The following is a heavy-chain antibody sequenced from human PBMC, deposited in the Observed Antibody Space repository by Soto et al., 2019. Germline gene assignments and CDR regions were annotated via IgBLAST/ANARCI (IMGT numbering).Heavy chain of an antibody. CDR1: GYTFTRYG. CDR3: AKNGQPPYYYYGMDV. D-gene: IGHD2-8*01. CDR2: ISGYNGDT. J-gene: IGHJ6*02. V-gene: IGHV1-18*01. Sequence: QGQLVQSGAEVKKPGASVKVSCKASGYTFTRYGISWVRQAPGQGLEWMGWISGYNGDTKYAQKFQGRVTMTIDTSTPTTYMELRRLTSDDTAVYYCAKNGQPPYYYYGMDVWGQGTTVTVSS.